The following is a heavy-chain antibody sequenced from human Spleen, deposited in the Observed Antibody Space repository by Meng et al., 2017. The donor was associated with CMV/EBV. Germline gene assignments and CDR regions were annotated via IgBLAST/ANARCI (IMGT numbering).Heavy chain of an antibody. CDR3: ARGRGATYYYGLVGMDV. Sequence: GGSLRLSCAASGFTFSSYGIHWVRQAPGKGLEWVAFIQSGGGNKYYADSVKGRFTISRDNSKNTLYLQMNSLRPEDTAVYYCARGRGATYYYGLVGMDVWGQGTTVTVSS. CDR1: GFTFSSYG. D-gene: IGHD3-10*01. V-gene: IGHV3-30*02. J-gene: IGHJ6*02. CDR2: IQSGGGNK.